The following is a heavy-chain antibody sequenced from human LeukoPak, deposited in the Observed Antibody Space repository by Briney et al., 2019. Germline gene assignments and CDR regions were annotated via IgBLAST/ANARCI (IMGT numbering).Heavy chain of an antibody. CDR1: GYSISSGYY. CDR3: ARIRIVPEQSLFDY. V-gene: IGHV4-38-2*01. Sequence: SETLSLTCAVSGYSISSGYYWGWIRQPPGKGLEWIGSIYHSGSTYYNPSLKSRVTISVDTSKNQFSLKLSPVTAADTAVYYCARIRIVPEQSLFDYWGQGTLVTVSS. D-gene: IGHD2-2*01. CDR2: IYHSGST. J-gene: IGHJ4*02.